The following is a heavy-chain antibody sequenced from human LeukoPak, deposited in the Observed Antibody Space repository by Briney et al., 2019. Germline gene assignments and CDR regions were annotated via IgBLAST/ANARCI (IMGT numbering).Heavy chain of an antibody. J-gene: IGHJ3*02. CDR1: GGTFSSYA. V-gene: IGHV1-69*13. CDR2: TIPIFGTA. CDR3: ARDHTVTIDAFDI. Sequence: SVKVSCKASGGTFSSYAISWVRQAPGQGLEWMGGTIPIFGTANYAQKFQGRVTITADESTSTAYMELSSLRSEDTAVYYCARDHTVTIDAFDIWGQGTMVTVSS. D-gene: IGHD4-17*01.